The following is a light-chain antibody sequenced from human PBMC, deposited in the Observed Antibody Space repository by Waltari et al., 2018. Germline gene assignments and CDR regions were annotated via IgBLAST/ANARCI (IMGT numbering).Light chain of an antibody. CDR2: DAS. Sequence: DIQLTQSPSFLSASVVDRVTITCRASQGISSYLAWYQQKPGKAPQILVYDASALQSGVPSRFSGSGSGTEFTLTISSLQPEDFATYYCQQLKSFPYTFGQGTKLEIK. V-gene: IGKV1-9*01. CDR3: QQLKSFPYT. J-gene: IGKJ2*01. CDR1: QGISSY.